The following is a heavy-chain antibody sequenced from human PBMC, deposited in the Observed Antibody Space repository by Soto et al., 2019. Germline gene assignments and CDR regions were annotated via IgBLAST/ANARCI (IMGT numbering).Heavy chain of an antibody. CDR2: ISSSSSTI. Sequence: GGSLRLSCAASGFTFSSYSMDWVRQAPGKGLEWVSYISSSSSTIYYADPVKGRFTISRDNAKNSLYLQMNSLRAEDTAVYYCARASGSGSSYNVVDYWGQGTLVTVSS. CDR1: GFTFSSYS. V-gene: IGHV3-48*01. J-gene: IGHJ4*02. D-gene: IGHD3-10*01. CDR3: ARASGSGSSYNVVDY.